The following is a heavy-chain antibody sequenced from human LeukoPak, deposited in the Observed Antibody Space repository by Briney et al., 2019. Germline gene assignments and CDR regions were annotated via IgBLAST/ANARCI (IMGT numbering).Heavy chain of an antibody. D-gene: IGHD4-17*01. Sequence: GGSLRLSCAASGFTFSSYAMSWVRQAPGKGLEWVSAISGSGGGTYYADSVKGRFTISRDNSKNTLYLQMNSLRAEDTAVYYCAKGDYGDYGIDYWGQGTLVTVSS. J-gene: IGHJ4*02. V-gene: IGHV3-23*01. CDR1: GFTFSSYA. CDR2: ISGSGGGT. CDR3: AKGDYGDYGIDY.